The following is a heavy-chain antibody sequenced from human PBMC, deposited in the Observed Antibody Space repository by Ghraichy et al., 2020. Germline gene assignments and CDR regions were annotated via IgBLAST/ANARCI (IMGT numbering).Heavy chain of an antibody. CDR2: IWSDGSVK. J-gene: IGHJ4*02. D-gene: IGHD3-22*01. Sequence: SCEVSGFTFSSYGMHWVRQAPGKGLEWVGIIWSDGSVKYYGDAVRGRFAISRDNSKNTMDLQMSSLGAEDTAVYYCARDRYDKSGYFHLPDHWGQGTLVTVST. CDR3: ARDRYDKSGYFHLPDH. CDR1: GFTFSSYG. V-gene: IGHV3-33*01.